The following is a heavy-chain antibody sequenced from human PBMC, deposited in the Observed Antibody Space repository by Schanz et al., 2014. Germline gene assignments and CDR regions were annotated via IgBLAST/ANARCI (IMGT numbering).Heavy chain of an antibody. J-gene: IGHJ4*02. D-gene: IGHD6-13*01. CDR3: ARLDSSSWYPRY. CDR2: ISSSGSYT. Sequence: QVQLVESGGGLVKPGGSLRLSCAASGFTFSDYYMSWIRQAPGKGLEWVSYISSSGSYTNYADSVKGRFTTSRNNGKKSMYLQMNSLRAEDTAVYDCARLDSSSWYPRYWGQGTLVTVSS. V-gene: IGHV3-11*05. CDR1: GFTFSDYY.